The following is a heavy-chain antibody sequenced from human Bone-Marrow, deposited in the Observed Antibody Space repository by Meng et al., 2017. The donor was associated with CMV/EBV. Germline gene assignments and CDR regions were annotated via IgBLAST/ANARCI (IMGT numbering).Heavy chain of an antibody. CDR2: ISSNSSYI. J-gene: IGHJ4*02. Sequence: GGSLRLSCAASVFTFSSYSMNWVRQAPGKGLEGVSSISSNSSYIYYADSVKGRFTISRDNAKNTLYLQMNSLRAEDTAVYYCASLGNCSSTSCKTDWGQGTLVTVSS. CDR3: ASLGNCSSTSCKTD. V-gene: IGHV3-21*01. D-gene: IGHD2-2*01. CDR1: VFTFSSYS.